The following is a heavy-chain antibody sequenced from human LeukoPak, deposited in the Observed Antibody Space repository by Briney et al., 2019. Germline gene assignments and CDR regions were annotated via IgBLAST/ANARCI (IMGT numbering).Heavy chain of an antibody. D-gene: IGHD3-10*01. J-gene: IGHJ5*02. CDR1: GCTFTSYW. CDR3: ARRVREYDGSEHHHNWFDP. Sequence: GEALKISRKGPGCTFTSYWLAWGRPMPGKGLEWMGIIYPGDSDTRYSPSFQGQVTIAADNSISTAYLQGSSLKASDTAMYYCARRVREYDGSEHHHNWFDPWGQGTLVTVSS. CDR2: IYPGDSDT. V-gene: IGHV5-51*01.